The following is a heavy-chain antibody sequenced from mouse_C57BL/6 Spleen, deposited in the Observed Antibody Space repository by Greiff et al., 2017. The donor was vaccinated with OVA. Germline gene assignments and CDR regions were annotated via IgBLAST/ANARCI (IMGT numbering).Heavy chain of an antibody. Sequence: EVKVVESGGGLVQPKGSLKLSCAASGFSFNTYAMNWVRQAPGKGLEWVARIRSKSNNYATYYADSVKDRFTISRDDSESMLYLQMNNLKTEDTAMYYCVRGELGPYYFDYWGQGTTLTVSS. CDR2: IRSKSNNYAT. CDR3: VRGELGPYYFDY. CDR1: GFSFNTYA. V-gene: IGHV10-1*01. J-gene: IGHJ2*01. D-gene: IGHD4-1*01.